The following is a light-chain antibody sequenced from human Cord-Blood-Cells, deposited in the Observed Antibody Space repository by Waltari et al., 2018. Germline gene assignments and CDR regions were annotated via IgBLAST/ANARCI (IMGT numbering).Light chain of an antibody. J-gene: IGKJ2*01. CDR2: WAS. CDR3: QQYYSTPYT. CDR1: QSVLYSSNNKNY. Sequence: DIVMTQPPDSLAVSLGERATINCKSSQSVLYSSNNKNYLAWYQPKPGQPPKLLIYWASTRESGVPDRFSGSGSWTDFTLTISSLQAEDVAVYYCQQYYSTPYTFGQGTKLEIK. V-gene: IGKV4-1*01.